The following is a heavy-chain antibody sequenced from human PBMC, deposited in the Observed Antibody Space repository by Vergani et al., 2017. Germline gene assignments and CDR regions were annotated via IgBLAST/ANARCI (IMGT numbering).Heavy chain of an antibody. D-gene: IGHD5-12*01. J-gene: IGHJ4*02. Sequence: EVQLVQSGAEVKKPGESLKISCKGSGYSFTSYWIGWVRQMPGKGLEWMGIIYPGDSDTRYSPSFQGQVTISADKSISTAYLQWSSLKASDTAMYYCARVFNVDIVATTRVIAVAGIDYWGQGTQVTVSS. CDR3: ARVFNVDIVATTRVIAVAGIDY. CDR2: IYPGDSDT. V-gene: IGHV5-51*01. CDR1: GYSFTSYW.